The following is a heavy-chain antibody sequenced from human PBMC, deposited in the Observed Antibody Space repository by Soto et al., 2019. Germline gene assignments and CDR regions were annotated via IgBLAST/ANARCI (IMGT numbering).Heavy chain of an antibody. CDR3: ARGSRGWYPPPNCYYYCMDV. J-gene: IGHJ6*02. D-gene: IGHD6-19*01. V-gene: IGHV1-18*04. CDR2: ISAYNGNT. Sequence: ASVKVSCKASGYTFTSYGISWVRQAPGQGLEWMGWISAYNGNTNYAQKLQGRVTMTTDTSTSTAYMELRSLRSDDTAVYYCARGSRGWYPPPNCYYYCMDVWGQGTTVTVSS. CDR1: GYTFTSYG.